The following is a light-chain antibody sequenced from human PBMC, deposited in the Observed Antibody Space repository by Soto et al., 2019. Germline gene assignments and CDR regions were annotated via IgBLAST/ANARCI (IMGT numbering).Light chain of an antibody. CDR3: MQGTHWPIT. J-gene: IGKJ5*01. V-gene: IGKV2-28*01. CDR2: LGS. Sequence: IVMSQSPPPLPLTLLSPASISCRSGQSLLHSNGYNYLDWYLQKPGQSPQLLIYLGSNRASGVPDRFSVSGSGTDFTLKISRVEAEDVGIYYCMQGTHWPITFGQGTRLEI. CDR1: QSLLHSNGYNY.